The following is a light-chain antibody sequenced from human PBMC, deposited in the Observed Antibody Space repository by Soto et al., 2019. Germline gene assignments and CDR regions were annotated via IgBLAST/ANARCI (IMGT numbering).Light chain of an antibody. CDR1: RSNIGTGYD. J-gene: IGLJ2*01. V-gene: IGLV1-40*01. CDR3: QSYDSNLSVV. Sequence: QSVLTQPPSVSGAPGQRVTISCTGSRSNIGTGYDVHWYQQLPGTAPKLLIYGNSNRPSGVPDRFSGSKSGTSASLAITGLQAEDEADYYCQSYDSNLSVVFGGRTKLTVL. CDR2: GNS.